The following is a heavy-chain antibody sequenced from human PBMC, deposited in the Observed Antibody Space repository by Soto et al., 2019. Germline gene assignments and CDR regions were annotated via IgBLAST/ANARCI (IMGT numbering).Heavy chain of an antibody. CDR2: IIPIFGTA. D-gene: IGHD6-19*01. CDR1: GGTFSSYA. CDR3: ARVAGTAGLYYYYGMDV. V-gene: IGHV1-69*01. Sequence: QVQLVQSGAEVKKPGSSVKVSCKASGGTFSSYAISWVRQAPGQGLEWMGGIIPIFGTANYAQKFQGRVTITADESTSKAYMELSSLRSEDTAVYYCARVAGTAGLYYYYGMDVWGQGTTVTVSS. J-gene: IGHJ6*02.